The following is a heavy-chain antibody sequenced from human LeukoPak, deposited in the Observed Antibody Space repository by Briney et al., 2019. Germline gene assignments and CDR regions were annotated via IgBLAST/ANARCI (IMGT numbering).Heavy chain of an antibody. V-gene: IGHV3-23*01. J-gene: IGHJ5*02. CDR2: ISGSGGST. CDR3: ARVPARRATTILNWFDP. D-gene: IGHD1-26*01. CDR1: GFTFSSYS. Sequence: SGGSLRLSCAASGFTFSSYSMSWVRQAPGKGLEWVSAISGSGGSTYYADSVKGWFTISNDTSKNPLYLQMNSLRAEDTAVYYCARVPARRATTILNWFDPWGQGTLVTVSS.